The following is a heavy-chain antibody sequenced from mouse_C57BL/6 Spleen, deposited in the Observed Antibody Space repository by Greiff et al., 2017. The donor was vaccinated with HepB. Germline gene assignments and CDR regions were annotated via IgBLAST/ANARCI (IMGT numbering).Heavy chain of an antibody. Sequence: VQLQQSGTELVKSGASVKLSCKASGYTFTSYWMHWVKQRPGQGLEWIGNINPSNGGTNYNEKFKSKATRTVDKSSSTAYMQLSSLTAEDSAVYYCARYWIYYGNWFADWGQGSLVTDSA. CDR1: GYTFTSYW. CDR2: INPSNGGT. J-gene: IGHJ3*01. V-gene: IGHV1-53*01. CDR3: ARYWIYYGNWFAD. D-gene: IGHD2-1*01.